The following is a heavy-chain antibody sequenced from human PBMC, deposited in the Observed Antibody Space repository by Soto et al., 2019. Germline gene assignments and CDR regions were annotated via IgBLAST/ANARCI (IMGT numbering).Heavy chain of an antibody. J-gene: IGHJ4*02. Sequence: QVQLVQSGSEVKKPGSSVRVSCKTSGGTFSIYTISWVRQAPGQGLEWMGRVLPFLDITSYSQRFQGRVTITADRSTTRAYMELSSLRSEDTAVYYCVRDRDNSNRPNFGSWGQGTLVTVSS. CDR3: VRDRDNSNRPNFGS. CDR1: GGTFSIYT. D-gene: IGHD6-13*01. V-gene: IGHV1-69*02. CDR2: VLPFLDIT.